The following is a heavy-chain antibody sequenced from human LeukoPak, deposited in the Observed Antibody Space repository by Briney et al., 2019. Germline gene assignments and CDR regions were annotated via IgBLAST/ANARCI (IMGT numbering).Heavy chain of an antibody. J-gene: IGHJ4*02. Sequence: GVSLRLSCAASGFTFSSYAMSWVRQAPGKGLEWVSAISGSGGSTYYADSVKGRFTISRDNSKNTLYLQMNSLRAEDTAVYYCAKVVGYYDSSGNDYWGQGTLVTVSS. CDR1: GFTFSSYA. CDR3: AKVVGYYDSSGNDY. D-gene: IGHD3-22*01. V-gene: IGHV3-23*01. CDR2: ISGSGGST.